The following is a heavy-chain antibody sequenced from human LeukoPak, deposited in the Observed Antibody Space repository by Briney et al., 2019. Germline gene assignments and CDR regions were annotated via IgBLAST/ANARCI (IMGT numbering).Heavy chain of an antibody. V-gene: IGHV3-23*01. CDR2: ISGSGGST. CDR3: AKRPGGSGYDWASFDY. D-gene: IGHD5-12*01. Sequence: GGSLRLSCAASGFTFSSYAMSWVRQAPGKGLEWVSAISGSGGSTYYADSVKGRFTISRDNSKNTLYLQMNSLRAEDTAVYYCAKRPGGSGYDWASFDYWGQGTLVTVFS. CDR1: GFTFSSYA. J-gene: IGHJ4*02.